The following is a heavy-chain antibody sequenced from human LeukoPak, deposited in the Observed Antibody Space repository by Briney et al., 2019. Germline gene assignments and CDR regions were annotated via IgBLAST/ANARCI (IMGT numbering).Heavy chain of an antibody. CDR1: GYTFTSYA. CDR2: INTNTGNP. CDR3: ARHGIVDSSRKYSFDY. D-gene: IGHD6-13*01. V-gene: IGHV7-4-1*02. J-gene: IGHJ4*02. Sequence: ASVKVSCKASGYTFTSYAMNWVRQAPGQGLEWMGWINTNTGNPTYAQGFTGRFVFSLDTSVSTAYLQISSLRAEDTAVYSCARHGIVDSSRKYSFDYWGQGTLVTVSS.